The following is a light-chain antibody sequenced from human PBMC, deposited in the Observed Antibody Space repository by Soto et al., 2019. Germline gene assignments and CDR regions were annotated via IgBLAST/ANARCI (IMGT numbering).Light chain of an antibody. CDR1: QSVSSSY. Sequence: ELVLTQSPGTLSLSPGERATLSCRASQSVSSSYLAWYQQKPGQAPRLLIYAASSRATGIPDRFSGSGPGTDFTLTISRLEPEDFAVYFCQQYGTPLPFTFGQGTKVDIK. J-gene: IGKJ2*01. CDR3: QQYGTPLPFT. V-gene: IGKV3-20*01. CDR2: AAS.